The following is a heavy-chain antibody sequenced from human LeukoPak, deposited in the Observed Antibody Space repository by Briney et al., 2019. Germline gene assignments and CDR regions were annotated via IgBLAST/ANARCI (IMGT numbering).Heavy chain of an antibody. V-gene: IGHV3-30-3*01. CDR2: ISYDGSNK. J-gene: IGHJ4*02. D-gene: IGHD3-9*01. CDR3: ARRYDILTGYSQIQYYFDY. Sequence: GGSLRLSCAASGFTFSSYAMHWVRQAPGKGLEGLAVISYDGSNKYYADSVKGRFTISRDNSKNTLYLQMTSLRAEDTAVYYCARRYDILTGYSQIQYYFDYWGQGTLVTVSS. CDR1: GFTFSSYA.